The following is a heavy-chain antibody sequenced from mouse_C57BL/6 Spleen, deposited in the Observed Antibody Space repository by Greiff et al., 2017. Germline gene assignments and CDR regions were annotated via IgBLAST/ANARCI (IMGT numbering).Heavy chain of an antibody. CDR3: ARTTVVATNYFDY. V-gene: IGHV1-82*01. CDR1: GYAFSSSW. J-gene: IGHJ2*01. Sequence: VQLQQSGPELVKPGASVKISCKASGYAFSSSWMNWVQQRPGKGLEWIGRIYPGDGDTNYNGKFKGKATMTADKSTSTAYMQLSRLTSEDSAVYYCARTTVVATNYFDYWGQGTTLTVSS. D-gene: IGHD1-1*01. CDR2: IYPGDGDT.